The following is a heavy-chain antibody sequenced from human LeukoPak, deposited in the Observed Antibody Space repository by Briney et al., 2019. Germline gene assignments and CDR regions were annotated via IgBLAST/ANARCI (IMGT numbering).Heavy chain of an antibody. J-gene: IGHJ5*02. CDR3: ARGWLGARRNWFDP. V-gene: IGHV1-8*01. Sequence: GASVKVSCKASGYTYTSYDINWVRQATGQGLEWMGWMNPNSGNTGYAQKFQGRVTMTRNTSISTAYMELSSLRSEDTAVYYCARGWLGARRNWFDPWGQGTLVTVSS. D-gene: IGHD3-9*01. CDR1: GYTYTSYD. CDR2: MNPNSGNT.